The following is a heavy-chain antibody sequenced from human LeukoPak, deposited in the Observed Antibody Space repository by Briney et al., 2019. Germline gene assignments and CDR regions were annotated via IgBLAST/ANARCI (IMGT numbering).Heavy chain of an antibody. CDR1: GGSISSYY. CDR2: IYYSGST. Sequence: SETLSLTCTVSGGSISSYYCSWIRQPPGKGLEWIGYIYYSGSTNYNPSLKSRVTISVDTSKNQFSLKLNSVTAADTAVYYCARTRSSSSGVVFDSWGQGTLVAVSS. J-gene: IGHJ4*02. V-gene: IGHV4-59*01. CDR3: ARTRSSSSGVVFDS. D-gene: IGHD6-6*01.